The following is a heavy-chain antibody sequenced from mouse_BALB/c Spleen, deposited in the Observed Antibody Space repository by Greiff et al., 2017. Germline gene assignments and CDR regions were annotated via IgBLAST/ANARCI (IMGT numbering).Heavy chain of an antibody. D-gene: IGHD1-1*01. Sequence: QVQLKQSGAELARPGASVKLSCKASGYTFTSYWMQWVKQRPGQGLEWIGAIYPGDGDTRYTQKFKGKATLTADKSSSTAYMQLSSLASEDSAVYYCARDYGSSFYYAMDYWGQGTSVTVSS. J-gene: IGHJ4*01. V-gene: IGHV1-87*01. CDR3: ARDYGSSFYYAMDY. CDR2: IYPGDGDT. CDR1: GYTFTSYW.